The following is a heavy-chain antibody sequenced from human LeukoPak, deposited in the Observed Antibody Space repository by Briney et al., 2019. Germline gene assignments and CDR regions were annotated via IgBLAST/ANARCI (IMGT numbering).Heavy chain of an antibody. V-gene: IGHV3-48*02. D-gene: IGHD3-16*02. CDR2: ISSSSSTI. CDR3: ARVGSYDYVWGSYRPRPDDAFDI. J-gene: IGHJ3*02. CDR1: GFTFSNYA. Sequence: GGSLRLSCAASGFTFSNYAMTWVRQAPGKGLEWVSYISSSSSTIYYADSVKGRFTISRDNAKNSLYLQMNSLRDEDTAVYYCARVGSYDYVWGSYRPRPDDAFDIWGQGTMVTVSS.